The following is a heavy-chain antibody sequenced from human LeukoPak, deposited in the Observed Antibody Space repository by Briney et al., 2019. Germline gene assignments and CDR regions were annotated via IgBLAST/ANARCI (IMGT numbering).Heavy chain of an antibody. J-gene: IGHJ4*02. D-gene: IGHD3-10*01. CDR3: ARDSGSGKYYFDY. CDR1: GFTVSSNY. Sequence: PGGSLRLSCAASGFTVSSNYMSWVRQAPGKGLEWVSVIYSGGSTYYADSVKGRFTISRDNSKNTLYLQMNSLRAEDTAVYYCARDSGSGKYYFDYWGQGTLVTVSS. V-gene: IGHV3-66*02. CDR2: IYSGGST.